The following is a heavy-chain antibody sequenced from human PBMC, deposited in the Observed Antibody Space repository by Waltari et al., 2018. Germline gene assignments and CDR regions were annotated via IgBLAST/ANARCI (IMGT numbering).Heavy chain of an antibody. CDR1: GFSFNKNA. CDR3: ARDRFLLWFGLLDV. D-gene: IGHD3-10*01. CDR2: VTGSGATT. V-gene: IGHV3-23*01. Sequence: EVQLLESGGGLVQPGGSLRLSCAASGFSFNKNAMAWVRQAPGKGLEWVSAVTGSGATTHYADSLKGRFTISRHNFENTIFLQMDSLRVEDTAIYYCARDRFLLWFGLLDVWGQGTTVTVSS. J-gene: IGHJ6*02.